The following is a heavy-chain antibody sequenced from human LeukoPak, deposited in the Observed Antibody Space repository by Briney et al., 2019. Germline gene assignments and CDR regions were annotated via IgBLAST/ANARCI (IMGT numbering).Heavy chain of an antibody. Sequence: MAGGSLRLSCAASEFTFGDYSMSWIRQAPGKGLEWVSYISRNGSIIYYADSLKGRFTISRDNAKNSLYLQMNSLRAEDTAVYYCARVIWNLYTTFGVVENDYYMDVWGKGTTVTVS. V-gene: IGHV3-11*04. CDR1: EFTFGDYS. CDR2: ISRNGSII. D-gene: IGHD3-3*01. J-gene: IGHJ6*03. CDR3: ARVIWNLYTTFGVVENDYYMDV.